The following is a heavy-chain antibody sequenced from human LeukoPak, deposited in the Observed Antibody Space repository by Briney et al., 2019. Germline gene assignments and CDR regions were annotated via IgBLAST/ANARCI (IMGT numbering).Heavy chain of an antibody. J-gene: IGHJ4*02. CDR1: GSSFTSYW. V-gene: IGHV5-51*01. Sequence: GASLKISSKGSGSSFTSYWIGWVRQLPGKGLEWMGIIYPGDSDTRYSPSFQGQVTISADKSISTAYLQWSSLKASDTAMYYCARQGYCDSSGYYYWGQGTLVTVSS. D-gene: IGHD3-22*01. CDR3: ARQGYCDSSGYYY. CDR2: IYPGDSDT.